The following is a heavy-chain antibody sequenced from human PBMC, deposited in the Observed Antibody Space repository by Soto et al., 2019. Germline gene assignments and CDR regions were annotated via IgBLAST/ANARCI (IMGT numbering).Heavy chain of an antibody. CDR3: ASVVPAALNKAPFDP. V-gene: IGHV3-23*01. D-gene: IGHD2-2*01. CDR1: GFTFSSYA. Sequence: PGGSLRLSCAASGFTFSSYAMSWVRQAPGKGLEWVSAISGSGGSTYYADSVKGRFTISRDNSKNTLYLQMNSLRAEDTAVYYCASVVPAALNKAPFDPWGQGTLVTVSS. CDR2: ISGSGGST. J-gene: IGHJ5*02.